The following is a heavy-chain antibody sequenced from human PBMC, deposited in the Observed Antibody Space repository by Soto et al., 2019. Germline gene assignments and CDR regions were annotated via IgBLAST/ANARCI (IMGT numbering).Heavy chain of an antibody. CDR1: GYSFTSYW. CDR3: ASQGETVALAFDY. V-gene: IGHV5-51*01. J-gene: IGHJ4*02. CDR2: IYPGDSDT. D-gene: IGHD4-17*01. Sequence: PGESLKISCKGSGYSFTSYWIGWVRQMPGKGPEWMGIIYPGDSDTRYSPSFQGQVTISADKSISTAYLQWSSLKASDTAMYYCASQGETVALAFDYWGQGTLVTVSS.